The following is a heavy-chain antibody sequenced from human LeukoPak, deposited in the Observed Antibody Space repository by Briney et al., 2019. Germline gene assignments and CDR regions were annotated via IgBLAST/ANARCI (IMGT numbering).Heavy chain of an antibody. CDR3: ARRGYYDSSGYYAFLDY. CDR2: IYPGDSDT. J-gene: IGHJ4*02. Sequence: GESLKISCKGSGYSFTSYRIGWVRQMPGKGLEWMGIIYPGDSDTRYSPSFQGQVTISADKSISTAYLQWSSLEASDTAMYYCARRGYYDSSGYYAFLDYWGQGTLVTVSS. V-gene: IGHV5-51*01. CDR1: GYSFTSYR. D-gene: IGHD3-22*01.